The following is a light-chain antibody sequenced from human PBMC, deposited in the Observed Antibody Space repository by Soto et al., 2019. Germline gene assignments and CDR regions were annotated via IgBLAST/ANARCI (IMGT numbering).Light chain of an antibody. CDR1: HSVSSN. Sequence: EIVMTQSAATLSASPGERATLSCRGSHSVSSNLAWYQQKPGQAPRLLIYGAYTRATGIPARFSGSGCGTEFALTISSLQSEDFAVYYYRQYNNWRPLTFGGGTKVDIK. V-gene: IGKV3-15*01. J-gene: IGKJ4*01. CDR3: RQYNNWRPLT. CDR2: GAY.